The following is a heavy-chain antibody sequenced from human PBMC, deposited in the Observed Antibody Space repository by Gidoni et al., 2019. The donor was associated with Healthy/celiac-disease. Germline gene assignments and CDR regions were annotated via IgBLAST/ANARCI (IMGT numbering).Heavy chain of an antibody. CDR3: ARAPTVTTGWFDP. J-gene: IGHJ5*02. CDR2: IIPILGIA. D-gene: IGHD4-17*01. CDR1: GGTLSSYA. V-gene: IGHV1-69*04. Sequence: QVQLVQSVAEVKKPGSSVKVSCKASGGTLSSYAISWVRQAPGQGLEWMGRIIPILGIANYAQKFQGRVTITADKSTSTAYMELSSLRSEDTAVYYCARAPTVTTGWFDPWGQGTLVTVSS.